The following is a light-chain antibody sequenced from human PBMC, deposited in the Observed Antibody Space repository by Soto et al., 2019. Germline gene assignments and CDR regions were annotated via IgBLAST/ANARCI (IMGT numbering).Light chain of an antibody. J-gene: IGLJ7*01. CDR3: LLSYNGAPAV. V-gene: IGLV7-46*01. Sequence: QAVVTQDSSLTVSPGGTVTLTCDASTDNVTTYNWPSWFQQKPGQAPKTLIYETTNRHSWTPARFSGSILGGKAALILSGAQTEDEAESYCLLSYNGAPAVFGGGTQLTVL. CDR2: ETT. CDR1: TDNVTTYNW.